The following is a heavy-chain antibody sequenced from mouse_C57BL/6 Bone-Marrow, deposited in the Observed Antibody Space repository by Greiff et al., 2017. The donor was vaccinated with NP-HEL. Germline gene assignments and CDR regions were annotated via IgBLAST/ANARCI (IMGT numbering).Heavy chain of an antibody. Sequence: VQLVESGPELVKPGASVKISCKASGYAFSSSWMNWVKQRPGKGLEWIGRIYPGDGDTNYNGKFKGKATLTADKSSSTAYMQLSSLTSEDSAVYFCAREDGNSLDYWGQGTTLTVSS. CDR3: AREDGNSLDY. J-gene: IGHJ2*01. V-gene: IGHV1-82*01. CDR1: GYAFSSSW. CDR2: IYPGDGDT. D-gene: IGHD2-1*01.